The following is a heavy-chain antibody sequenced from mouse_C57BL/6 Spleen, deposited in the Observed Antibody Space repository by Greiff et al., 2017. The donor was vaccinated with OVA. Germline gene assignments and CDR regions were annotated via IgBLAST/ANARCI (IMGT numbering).Heavy chain of an antibody. Sequence: EVKLVESGGDLVKPGGSLKLSCAASGFTFSSYGMSWVRQTPDKRLEWVATISSGGSYTYYPDSVNGRFTISRDNAKNTLYLQMSSLKSEDTAMYYCARQGDYGSSYGAMDYWGQGTSVTVSS. CDR3: ARQGDYGSSYGAMDY. D-gene: IGHD1-1*01. CDR1: GFTFSSYG. CDR2: ISSGGSYT. J-gene: IGHJ4*01. V-gene: IGHV5-6*02.